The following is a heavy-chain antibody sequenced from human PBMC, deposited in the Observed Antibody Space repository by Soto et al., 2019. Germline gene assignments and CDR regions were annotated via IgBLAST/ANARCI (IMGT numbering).Heavy chain of an antibody. D-gene: IGHD4-17*01. Sequence: EVHLVESGGGLVQPGGSLRLSCAASGFTFSSYEMNWVRQAPGKGLEWVSYISSSGTTFYYADSVKGRFTISRDNAKNSLYLQLNSLRAEDTAFYYCAREDGVFDWGQTTLVTVS. CDR3: AREDGVFD. CDR1: GFTFSSYE. CDR2: ISSSGTTF. V-gene: IGHV3-48*03. J-gene: IGHJ4*02.